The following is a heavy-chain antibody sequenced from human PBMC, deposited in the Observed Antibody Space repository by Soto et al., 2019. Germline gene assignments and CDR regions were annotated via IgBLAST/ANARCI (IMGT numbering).Heavy chain of an antibody. CDR2: ISSSSSYI. D-gene: IGHD3-16*01. CDR3: ARDTGYYHWFDP. J-gene: IGHJ5*02. V-gene: IGHV3-21*01. Sequence: PGGSLRLSCAASGFTFSSYSMNWVRQAPGKGLEWVSSISSSSSYIYYADSVKGRFTISRDNAKNSLYLQMNSLRAEDTAVSYCARDTGYYHWFDPWGQGTLVTVSS. CDR1: GFTFSSYS.